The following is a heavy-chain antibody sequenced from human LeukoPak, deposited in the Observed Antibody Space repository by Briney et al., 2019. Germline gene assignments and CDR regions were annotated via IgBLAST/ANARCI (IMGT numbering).Heavy chain of an antibody. Sequence: GGSLRLSCAASGFTFSSYAMSWVRQAPGKGLEWVSAISGSGGSAYYADSVKGRFTISRDNSKNTLYLQMNSLRAEDTAVYYCAKDRIVVVPAAIGTDYWGQGTLVTVSS. CDR1: GFTFSSYA. V-gene: IGHV3-23*01. CDR3: AKDRIVVVPAAIGTDY. J-gene: IGHJ4*02. D-gene: IGHD2-2*01. CDR2: ISGSGGSA.